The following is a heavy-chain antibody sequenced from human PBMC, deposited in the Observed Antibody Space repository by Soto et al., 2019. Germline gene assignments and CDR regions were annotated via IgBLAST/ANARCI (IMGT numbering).Heavy chain of an antibody. CDR3: ARDDSPTDYYYYYMDV. D-gene: IGHD2-21*02. V-gene: IGHV3-66*01. CDR2: IYSGGST. J-gene: IGHJ6*03. Sequence: GGSLRLSCAASGFTVSSNYMSWVRQAPGKGLEWVSVIYSGGSTYYADSVKGRFTISRDNSKNTLYLQMNSLRAEDTAVYYCARDDSPTDYYYYYMDVWGKGTTVTVSS. CDR1: GFTVSSNY.